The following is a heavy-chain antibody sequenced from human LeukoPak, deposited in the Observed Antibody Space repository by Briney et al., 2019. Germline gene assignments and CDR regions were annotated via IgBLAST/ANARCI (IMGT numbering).Heavy chain of an antibody. CDR3: ARLRDYYGSGNYFDY. Sequence: GESLKISCKGSGYSLTSYWIGWVRQMPGKGLEWMGIIYPGDSDTRYSPSFQGQVTISADKSISTAYLQWSSLKASDTAMYYCARLRDYYGSGNYFDYWGQGTLVTVSS. V-gene: IGHV5-51*01. J-gene: IGHJ4*02. CDR1: GYSLTSYW. D-gene: IGHD3-10*01. CDR2: IYPGDSDT.